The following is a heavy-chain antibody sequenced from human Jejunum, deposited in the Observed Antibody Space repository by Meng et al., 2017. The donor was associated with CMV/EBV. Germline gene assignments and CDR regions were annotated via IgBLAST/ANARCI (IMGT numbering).Heavy chain of an antibody. CDR1: NW. J-gene: IGHJ4*02. CDR3: ARGRTCSITSCYRGPSLDY. Sequence: NWWNWVRQAPGKGLEWIGEIYSSGEINYNPSLKSRVTISMENSKNQFSLKVNSVTAADTAVYYYARGRTCSITSCYRGPSLDYWGQGTLVTVSS. D-gene: IGHD2-2*02. V-gene: IGHV4-4*02. CDR2: IYSSGEI.